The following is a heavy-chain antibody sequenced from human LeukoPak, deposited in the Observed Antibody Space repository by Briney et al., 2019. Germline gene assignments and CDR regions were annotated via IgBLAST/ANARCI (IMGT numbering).Heavy chain of an antibody. J-gene: IGHJ6*03. CDR3: ARGPALVVPAAPLYYYYMDV. CDR1: GGSISSYY. D-gene: IGHD2-2*01. V-gene: IGHV4-4*07. Sequence: SETLSLTYTVSGGSISSYYWSWIRQPAGKGLEWIGRIYTSGSTNYNPSLKSRVTMSVDTSKNQFSLKLSSVTAADTAVYYCARGPALVVPAAPLYYYYMDVWGKGTTVTVSS. CDR2: IYTSGST.